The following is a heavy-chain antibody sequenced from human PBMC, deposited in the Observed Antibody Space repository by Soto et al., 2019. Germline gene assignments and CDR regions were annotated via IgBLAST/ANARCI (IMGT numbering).Heavy chain of an antibody. CDR3: ARGFGGRMDD. D-gene: IGHD3-10*01. Sequence: QVQLVQSGAEVKKPGSSVRVSCKASGTIFSSYTISWVRQAPGQGLEWMGRIIPILGETNSAQKFQGRVTLTADKSTNTAYMQLNGLRLEDTAVYYCARGFGGRMDDWGQGTTVTVSS. V-gene: IGHV1-69*08. J-gene: IGHJ6*02. CDR1: GTIFSSYT. CDR2: IIPILGET.